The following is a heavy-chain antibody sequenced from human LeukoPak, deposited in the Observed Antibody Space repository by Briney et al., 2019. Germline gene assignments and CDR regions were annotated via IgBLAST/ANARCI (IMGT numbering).Heavy chain of an antibody. CDR2: IFPILGIA. CDR3: ARTGSIAGTMDY. J-gene: IGHJ4*02. D-gene: IGHD6-6*01. CDR1: GGTFSSYA. V-gene: IGHV1-69*04. Sequence: ASVKVSCKASGGTFSSYAISWLRQAPGQGLEWVGRIFPILGIANYAQKFQGRVTITADKSTSTAYMELSSLRSEDTAVYYCARTGSIAGTMDYWGQGTLVTVSS.